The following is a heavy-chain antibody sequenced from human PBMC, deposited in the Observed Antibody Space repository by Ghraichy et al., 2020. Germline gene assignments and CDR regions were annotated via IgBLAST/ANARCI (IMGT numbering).Heavy chain of an antibody. V-gene: IGHV1-18*01. CDR2: ISTFNGKT. J-gene: IGHJ4*02. D-gene: IGHD3-16*01. Sequence: ASVKVSCKASGYSFPNHAISWVRQAPGQGLEWMGWISTFNGKTKYGQNFEGRVTITTDTSTNTAYMELRSLRSDDTAVYFCARVGGALGTDFDYWGQGNLVTVSS. CDR3: ARVGGALGTDFDY. CDR1: GYSFPNHA.